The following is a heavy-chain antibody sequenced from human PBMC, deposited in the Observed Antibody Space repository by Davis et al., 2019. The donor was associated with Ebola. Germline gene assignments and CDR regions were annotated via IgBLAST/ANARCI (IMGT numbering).Heavy chain of an antibody. CDR1: GYTFTGYY. J-gene: IGHJ3*02. CDR2: INPNSGGT. CDR3: AKARAITMVRGGATLDAFDI. V-gene: IGHV1-2*04. Sequence: ASVKVSCKASGYTFTGYYMHWVRQAPGQGLEWMGWINPNSGGTNYAQKFQGWVTMTRDTSISTDYMELSRLRSDDTAVYYCAKARAITMVRGGATLDAFDIWGQGTMVTVSS. D-gene: IGHD3-10*01.